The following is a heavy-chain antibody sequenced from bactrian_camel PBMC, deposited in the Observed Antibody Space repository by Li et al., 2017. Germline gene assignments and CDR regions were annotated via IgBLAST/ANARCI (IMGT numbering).Heavy chain of an antibody. CDR2: ISTGRGGT. J-gene: IGHJ6*01. V-gene: IGHV3S40*01. Sequence: VQLVESGGGSVRAGGSLRLSCVASEYNYTTCSMAWYRQAPGKGREGVAQISTGRGGTTYSDSVKGRFTISQDNAKDTVYLQLNSLKTEDMAMYYCMGAPFDPWGQGTQVTVS. CDR3: MGAPFDP. D-gene: IGHD3*01. CDR1: EYNYTTCS.